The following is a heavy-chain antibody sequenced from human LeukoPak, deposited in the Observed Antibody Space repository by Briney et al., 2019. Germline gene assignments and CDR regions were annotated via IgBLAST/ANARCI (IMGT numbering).Heavy chain of an antibody. J-gene: IGHJ4*02. Sequence: GASVKVSCKASGGTFSSYAISWVRQAPGQGLEWMGRIIPIFGTANYAQKFQGRVTITTDESSSTAYMELSSLRSEDTAVYYCARDVCSSTSCYAYWGQGTLVTVSS. CDR1: GGTFSSYA. CDR2: IIPIFGTA. V-gene: IGHV1-69*05. CDR3: ARDVCSSTSCYAY. D-gene: IGHD2-2*01.